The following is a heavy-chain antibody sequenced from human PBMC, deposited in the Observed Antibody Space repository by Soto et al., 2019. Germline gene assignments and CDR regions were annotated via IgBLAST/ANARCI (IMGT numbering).Heavy chain of an antibody. J-gene: IGHJ3*01. CDR1: GFTFGNYA. CDR2: ISDPGTST. D-gene: IGHD2-21*02. CDR3: AKSLVTPSDAFDL. V-gene: IGHV3-23*01. Sequence: GGSLRLSCAASGFTFGNYAMNWVRQSPGKGLEWISSISDPGTSTYYANSVKGRFSMSRDNSKNTLFLQMNRLRADDTAVYFCAKSLVTPSDAFDLWGRGTLVTVSS.